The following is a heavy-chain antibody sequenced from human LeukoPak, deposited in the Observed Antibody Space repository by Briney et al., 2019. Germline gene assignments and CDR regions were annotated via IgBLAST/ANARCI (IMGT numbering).Heavy chain of an antibody. CDR3: TTAPAQSDY. V-gene: IGHV3-15*01. Sequence: GGSLRLSCAASGFTFSNAWMSWVRQAPGKGLEWVGRIKSKTDSGTTDYAVPVKGRFTISRDDSKNTLYLQMNSLKFEDTAVYYCTTAPAQSDYWGQGTLVTVSS. D-gene: IGHD2-2*01. J-gene: IGHJ4*02. CDR2: IKSKTDSGTT. CDR1: GFTFSNAW.